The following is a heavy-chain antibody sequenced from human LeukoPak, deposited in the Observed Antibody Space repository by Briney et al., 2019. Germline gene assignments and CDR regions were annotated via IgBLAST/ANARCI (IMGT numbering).Heavy chain of an antibody. CDR1: GFTFSSYS. J-gene: IGHJ6*02. V-gene: IGHV3-48*04. CDR2: ITASGTAM. D-gene: IGHD3-10*01. CDR3: ASWGGGMDV. Sequence: PGRSLRLSCAASGFTFSSYSMNWVRQAPGKGLEWVSHITASGTAMFYADSVKGRFTISRDNAKNSLYLQMNSLRAEDTAVYYCASWGGGMDVWGQGTTVTVSS.